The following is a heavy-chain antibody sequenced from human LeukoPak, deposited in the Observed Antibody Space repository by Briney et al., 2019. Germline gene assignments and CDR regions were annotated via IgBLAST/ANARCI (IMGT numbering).Heavy chain of an antibody. J-gene: IGHJ6*04. CDR3: AELGITMIGGV. Sequence: GGSLRLSCAASGFTFSSYGMHWVRQAPGKGLEWVAVISYDGSNKYYTDSVKGRFTISRDNAKNSLYLQMNSLRAEDTAVYYCAELGITMIGGVWGKGTTVTISS. CDR1: GFTFSSYG. CDR2: ISYDGSNK. D-gene: IGHD3-10*02. V-gene: IGHV3-30*18.